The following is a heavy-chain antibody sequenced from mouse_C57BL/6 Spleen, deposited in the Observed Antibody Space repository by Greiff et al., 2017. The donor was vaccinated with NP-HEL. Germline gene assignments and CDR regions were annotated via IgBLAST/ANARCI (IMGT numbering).Heavy chain of an antibody. V-gene: IGHV1-69*01. CDR3: ARGIVDYDNLGYAMDY. Sequence: QVQLQQPGAELVMPGASVKLSCKASGYTFTSYWMHWVKQRPGQGLEWIGEIDPSDSYTNYNQKFKGKSTLTVDKSSSTAYMQLSSLTSEDSAVYYCARGIVDYDNLGYAMDYWGQGTSVTVSS. J-gene: IGHJ4*01. CDR2: IDPSDSYT. CDR1: GYTFTSYW. D-gene: IGHD2-4*01.